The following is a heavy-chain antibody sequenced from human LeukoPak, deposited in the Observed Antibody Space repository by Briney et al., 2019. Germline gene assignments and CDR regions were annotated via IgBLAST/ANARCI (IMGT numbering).Heavy chain of an antibody. V-gene: IGHV4-59*01. CDR3: ARHYYGSGSYYGIDC. D-gene: IGHD3-10*01. CDR2: IYYSGGT. Sequence: SETLSLTCTVSGGSISSYYWNWIRQPPGKGLEWIGYIYYSGGTNYNPSLKSRVTISVDTSKNQFSLKLSSVTAADTVVYYCARHYYGSGSYYGIDCWGQGTLVTVSS. CDR1: GGSISSYY. J-gene: IGHJ4*02.